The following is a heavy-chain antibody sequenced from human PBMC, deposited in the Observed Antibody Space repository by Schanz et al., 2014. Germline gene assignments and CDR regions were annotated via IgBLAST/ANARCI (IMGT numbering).Heavy chain of an antibody. CDR2: IYYSGSS. D-gene: IGHD2-2*01. V-gene: IGHV4-59*12. Sequence: QVQVLQAGPGVVKPSETLSLTCTFSGVSMGNFYWSWIRQPAGKGREWIGYIYYSGSSNYSPSLRSRVSISADLSRNQISLKLSSVTAADTAVYYCARGEWSTSQFDYWGHGTLVTVSS. J-gene: IGHJ4*01. CDR3: ARGEWSTSQFDY. CDR1: GVSMGNFY.